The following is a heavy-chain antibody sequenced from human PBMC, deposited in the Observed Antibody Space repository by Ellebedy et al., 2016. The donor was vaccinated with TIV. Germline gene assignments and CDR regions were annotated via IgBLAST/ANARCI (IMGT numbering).Heavy chain of an antibody. Sequence: ASVKVSXXASGYTFTGYYMHWVRQAPGQGLEWMGWINPNSGGTNYAQKFQGRVTMTRDTSISTAYMELSSLRSEDTAVYYCARGPSGLRRGGPGRWFDPWGQGTLVTVSS. CDR2: INPNSGGT. CDR3: ARGPSGLRRGGPGRWFDP. V-gene: IGHV1-2*02. J-gene: IGHJ5*02. CDR1: GYTFTGYY. D-gene: IGHD2-15*01.